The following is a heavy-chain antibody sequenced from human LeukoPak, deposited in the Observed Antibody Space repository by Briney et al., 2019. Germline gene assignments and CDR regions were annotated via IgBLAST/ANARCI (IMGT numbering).Heavy chain of an antibody. D-gene: IGHD6-19*01. Sequence: ASETLSLTCTVSGGSISSYYWSWIRQPPGKGLEWIGYIYYSGITDSDPSLKSRVTISVDTSKNQFSLNLSSVTAADTAVYYCAREQSASSRYYFDYWGQGTLVSVSS. V-gene: IGHV4-59*12. CDR1: GGSISSYY. J-gene: IGHJ4*02. CDR3: AREQSASSRYYFDY. CDR2: IYYSGIT.